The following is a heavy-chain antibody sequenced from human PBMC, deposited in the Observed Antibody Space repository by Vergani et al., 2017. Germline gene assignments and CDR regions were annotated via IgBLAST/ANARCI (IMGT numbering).Heavy chain of an antibody. J-gene: IGHJ3*02. D-gene: IGHD6-13*01. CDR2: ISGSGGST. V-gene: IGHV3-23*04. CDR3: AKTGMGGDAFDI. CDR1: GFPVSAMH. Sequence: EVQLVESGGGLILPGGSLRLSCAASGFPVSAMHMSWVRQAPGKGLEWFSVISGSGGSTYYADSVKGRFTISRDNSKNTLYLQMNSLRAEDTAVYYCAKTGMGGDAFDIWGQGTMVTVSS.